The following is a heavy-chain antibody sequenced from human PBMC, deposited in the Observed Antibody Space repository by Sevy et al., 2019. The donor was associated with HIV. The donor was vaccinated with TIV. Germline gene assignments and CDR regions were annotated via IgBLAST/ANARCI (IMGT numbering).Heavy chain of an antibody. CDR3: ARDLNWAHDY. CDR2: IKPDGREK. V-gene: IGHV3-7*01. D-gene: IGHD7-27*01. J-gene: IGHJ4*02. CDR1: GFTFSSHW. Sequence: GGSLRLSCVGSGFTFSSHWMSWVRQAPGTGLEWVATIKPDGREKYYADFVKGRLTIYRDNAKNSLYLQMNSLRVEDTAVYDCARDLNWAHDYWGQGTLVTVSS.